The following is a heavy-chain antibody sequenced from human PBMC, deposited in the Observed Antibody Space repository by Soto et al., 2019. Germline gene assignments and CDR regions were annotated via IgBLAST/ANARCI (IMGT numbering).Heavy chain of an antibody. CDR3: ARDPMYVGGGWNWFDP. CDR1: GGTFSSYA. CDR2: IIPIFGTA. J-gene: IGHJ5*02. D-gene: IGHD6-19*01. Sequence: QVPLVQSGAEVKKPGSSVKVSCKASGGTFSSYAISWVRQAPGQGLEWMGGIIPIFGTANYAQKFQGRVTITADESTSTAYMELSSLRSEDTAVYYCARDPMYVGGGWNWFDPWGQGTLVTVSS. V-gene: IGHV1-69*12.